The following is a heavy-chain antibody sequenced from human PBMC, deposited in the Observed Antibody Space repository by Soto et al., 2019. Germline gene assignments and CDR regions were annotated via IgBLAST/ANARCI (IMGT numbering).Heavy chain of an antibody. CDR3: AGGLRFLEWSGGYYYMDV. Sequence: SETLSLTCTVSGGSISSGGYYWSWIRQHPGKGLEWIGYIYYSGSTYYNPSLKGRVTISVDTSKNQFSLKLSSVTAADTAVYYCAGGLRFLEWSGGYYYMDVWGKGTTVTVSS. V-gene: IGHV4-31*03. J-gene: IGHJ6*03. CDR2: IYYSGST. D-gene: IGHD3-3*01. CDR1: GGSISSGGYY.